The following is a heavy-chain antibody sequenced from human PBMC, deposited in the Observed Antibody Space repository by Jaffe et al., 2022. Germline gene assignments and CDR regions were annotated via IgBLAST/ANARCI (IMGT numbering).Heavy chain of an antibody. J-gene: IGHJ4*02. CDR3: ARGRRIEAAGPDC. CDR1: GFTFSSYA. Sequence: QVQLVESGGGVVQPGGSLRLSCAASGFTFSSYAMHWVRQAPGKGLEWVAFIRSDGSSKYYADSVKGRFTISRDDSKNTLYLQMNSLRGEDTALYYCARGRRIEAAGPDCWGQGTLVTVSS. D-gene: IGHD6-13*01. CDR2: IRSDGSSK. V-gene: IGHV3-30*02.